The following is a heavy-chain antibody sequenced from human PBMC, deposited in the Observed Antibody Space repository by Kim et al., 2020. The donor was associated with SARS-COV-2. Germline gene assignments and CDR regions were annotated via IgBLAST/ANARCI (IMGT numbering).Heavy chain of an antibody. Sequence: SETLSLTCAVDSGSFRGYYWNWIRQPPGMGLEWNGEIDDSGRANYNPSLKSRLTLSVDTSKDQFFLKLTSVTAADPAVYYCAGRPSGIDWWG. V-gene: IGHV4-34*10. CDR1: SGSFRGYY. D-gene: IGHD3-9*01. CDR3: AGRPSGIDW. J-gene: IGHJ6*01. CDR2: IDDSGRA.